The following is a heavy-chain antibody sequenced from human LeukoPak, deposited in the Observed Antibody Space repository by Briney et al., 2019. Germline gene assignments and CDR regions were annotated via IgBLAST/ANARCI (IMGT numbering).Heavy chain of an antibody. Sequence: GGSLTLSCAASGFTFSSYGMHWLRQAPGKGLEGVSGIYSGGSTYYADSLKRQFTISIDNSKNTLYLEMNSLRAEDTAVYYCARGGGSYHPFDYWGQGTLVTVSS. V-gene: IGHV3-NL1*01. CDR2: IYSGGST. CDR3: ARGGGSYHPFDY. CDR1: GFTFSSYG. D-gene: IGHD1-26*01. J-gene: IGHJ4*02.